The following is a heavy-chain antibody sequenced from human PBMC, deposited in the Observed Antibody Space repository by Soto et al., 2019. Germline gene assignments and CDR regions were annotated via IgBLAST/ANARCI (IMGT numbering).Heavy chain of an antibody. D-gene: IGHD3-22*01. CDR1: GFTFSSYS. CDR3: AREREGYYDSSGYLDAFDI. V-gene: IGHV3-21*01. Sequence: GGSLRLSCAASGFTFSSYSMNWVRQAPWKGLEWVSSISSSSSYIYYADSVKGRFTISRDNAKNSLYLQMNSLRAEDTAVYYCAREREGYYDSSGYLDAFDIWGQGTMVTVSS. CDR2: ISSSSSYI. J-gene: IGHJ3*02.